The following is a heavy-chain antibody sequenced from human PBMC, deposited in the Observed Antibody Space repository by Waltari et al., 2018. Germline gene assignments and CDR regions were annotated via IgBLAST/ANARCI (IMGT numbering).Heavy chain of an antibody. V-gene: IGHV3-30*02. CDR1: GFTFSSYG. CDR2: IRYDGSNK. J-gene: IGHJ4*02. D-gene: IGHD3-22*01. Sequence: QVQLVESGGGVVQPGGSLRLSCAASGFTFSSYGMHWVRPAPGKGLEWVAFIRYDGSNKYYADSVKGRFTISRDNSKNTLYLQMNSLRAEDTAVYYCAKWDVGSNYYDSSGFDYWGQGTLVTVSS. CDR3: AKWDVGSNYYDSSGFDY.